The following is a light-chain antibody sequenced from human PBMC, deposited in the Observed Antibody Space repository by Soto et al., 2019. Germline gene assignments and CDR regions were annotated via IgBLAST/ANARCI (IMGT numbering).Light chain of an antibody. V-gene: IGLV1-47*01. CDR2: RND. CDR1: SSNVGSNY. CDR3: AACYDSHSGLV. Sequence: QSVLTQPPSASGTPGQRVTISCSGSSSNVGSNYVYWYQQLPRTAPQLLIYRNDQRPSGVPDRFSGSKSGTSASLAISGLRSEDEADDSCAACYDSHSGLVFGGGTKLTVL. J-gene: IGLJ2*01.